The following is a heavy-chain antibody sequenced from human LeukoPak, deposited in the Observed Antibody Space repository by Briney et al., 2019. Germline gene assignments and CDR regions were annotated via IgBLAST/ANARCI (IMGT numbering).Heavy chain of an antibody. J-gene: IGHJ6*02. D-gene: IGHD3-16*01. Sequence: SETLSLTCAVYGGSFSGYYWSWIRQPPGKGLEWIGTIYYSGSTFYNPSLKSRVSISIDTSKNQFSLKLSSVIDADTAVYYCARRFEYAMDVWGQGTTVTVSS. CDR1: GGSFSGYY. V-gene: IGHV4-34*01. CDR2: IYYSGST. CDR3: ARRFEYAMDV.